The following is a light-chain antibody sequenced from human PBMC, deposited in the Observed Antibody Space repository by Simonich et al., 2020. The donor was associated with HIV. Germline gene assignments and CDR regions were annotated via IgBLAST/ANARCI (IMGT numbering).Light chain of an antibody. V-gene: IGLV3-1*01. CDR1: KLGDKY. J-gene: IGLJ2*01. CDR2: QDS. Sequence: SYELTQPPSVSVSTGQTARITCSGEKLGDKYACWYQQNPGKSPVLVIYQDSKRPSWFPERFSVSNSGNTATLTISGTQAMDEADYYCTAYGGSKIFGGGTKLTVL. CDR3: TAYGGSKI.